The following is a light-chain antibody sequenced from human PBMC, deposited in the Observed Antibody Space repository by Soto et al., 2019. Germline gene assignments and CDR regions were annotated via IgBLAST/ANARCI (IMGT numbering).Light chain of an antibody. J-gene: IGKJ4*01. Sequence: EMVMTQSPATLSVSPGERATLSCRAGQSVSSNLAWCQQKPGQAPRLLIYSASTRATGIPARFSGSGSGTEFTLTTSSLQSEDLAVYYCQQYNNWPRTFGGGTKVDIK. V-gene: IGKV3-15*01. CDR2: SAS. CDR1: QSVSSN. CDR3: QQYNNWPRT.